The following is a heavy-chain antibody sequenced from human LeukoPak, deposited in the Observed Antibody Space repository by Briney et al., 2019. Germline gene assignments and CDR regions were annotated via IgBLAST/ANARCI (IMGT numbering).Heavy chain of an antibody. V-gene: IGHV4-4*07. CDR1: GGSINSYY. J-gene: IGHJ4*02. D-gene: IGHD4-23*01. Sequence: SETLPLTCTVSGGSINSYYWSWIRQPAGKGLEWIGRIYSSGSTNYNPSLKSRVSMSVDTSKNQFSLKLTSVTAADTAVYYCARGGKATVVTMWGQGILVTVSS. CDR3: ARGGKATVVTM. CDR2: IYSSGST.